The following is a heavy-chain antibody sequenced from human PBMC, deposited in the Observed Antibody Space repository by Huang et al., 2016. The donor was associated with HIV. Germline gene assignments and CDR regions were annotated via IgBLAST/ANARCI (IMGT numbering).Heavy chain of an antibody. D-gene: IGHD1-26*01. CDR1: GGSFSGYY. Sequence: GGSFSGYYWSWIRRPPGKGLEWVGDVDQRGSANYNPSLKSRVTMSVDASKKQFSLKLMSLTAADTALYYCARGSGGRRRIGGTQVVPRWLDPWGQGTPVIVSS. J-gene: IGHJ5*02. V-gene: IGHV4-34*01. CDR3: ARGSGGRRRIGGTQVVPRWLDP. CDR2: VDQRGSA.